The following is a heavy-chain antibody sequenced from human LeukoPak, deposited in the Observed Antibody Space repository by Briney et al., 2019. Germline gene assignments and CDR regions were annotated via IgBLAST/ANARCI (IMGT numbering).Heavy chain of an antibody. V-gene: IGHV1-46*01. CDR1: GYTFTGYY. CDR2: INPSGDNT. Sequence: ASVKVSCKASGYTFTGYYMHWVRQAPGQGLEWMGIINPSGDNTWYAQKFQGRVTMTRDMATSTDYMEVSSLKSEDTAVYYCARDNSQGDSAWWFDPWGQGTLVTVSS. J-gene: IGHJ5*02. D-gene: IGHD1-26*01. CDR3: ARDNSQGDSAWWFDP.